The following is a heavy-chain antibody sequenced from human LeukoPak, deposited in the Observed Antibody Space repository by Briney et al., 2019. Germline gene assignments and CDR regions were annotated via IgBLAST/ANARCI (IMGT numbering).Heavy chain of an antibody. CDR1: DAYVTTYS. J-gene: IGHJ4*01. Sequence: PSETLSLTCTVSDAYVTTYSWSWLRQPARKGLEWIGRVYSSGATNYNPSLKSRVTISADTSKNQFSLKLPSVTAADTAVYYCARDHYGSGSYKAYFDYWGHGIQVTVSS. V-gene: IGHV4-4*07. D-gene: IGHD3-10*01. CDR3: ARDHYGSGSYKAYFDY. CDR2: VYSSGAT.